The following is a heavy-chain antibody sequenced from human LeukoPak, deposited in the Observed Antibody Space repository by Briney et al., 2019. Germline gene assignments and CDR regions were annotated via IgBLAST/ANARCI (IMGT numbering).Heavy chain of an antibody. Sequence: ASVKVSCKASGYTFTGYYLHWVRQAPGQGLEWMGWINPNSGGTNYAQKFQGRVTMTRDTSISTAYMELSRLRSDDTAVYYCARNIWFGESSDAFDIWGQGTMVSVSS. CDR3: ARNIWFGESSDAFDI. CDR2: INPNSGGT. V-gene: IGHV1-2*02. D-gene: IGHD3-10*01. J-gene: IGHJ3*02. CDR1: GYTFTGYY.